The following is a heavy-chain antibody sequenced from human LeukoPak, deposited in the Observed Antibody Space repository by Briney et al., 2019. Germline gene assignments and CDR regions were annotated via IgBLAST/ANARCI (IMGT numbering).Heavy chain of an antibody. CDR1: GYTFTSYD. Sequence: GASVKVSCKASGYTFTSYDISWVRQAPGQGLEWMGWISTYNGNTNYAQKFQGRVTVTTETSTSTAYMELRSLTSDDTAVYYCVRGGSSSGYDYWGQGTLVTVSS. D-gene: IGHD5-18*01. J-gene: IGHJ4*02. CDR3: VRGGSSSGYDY. CDR2: ISTYNGNT. V-gene: IGHV1-18*01.